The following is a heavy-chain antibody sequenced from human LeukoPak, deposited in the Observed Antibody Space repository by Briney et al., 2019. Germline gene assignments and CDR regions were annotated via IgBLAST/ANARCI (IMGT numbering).Heavy chain of an antibody. CDR2: IYSTGSD. CDR3: ARAAYDSAWHIDY. J-gene: IGHJ4*02. D-gene: IGHD6-19*01. CDR1: GGSISSYF. V-gene: IGHV4-59*01. Sequence: SETLSLTCTVSGGSISSYFWTWIRQPPGKGLEWIGYIYSTGSDNYNPSLKSRVTISIDTSKNQFSLKVRSVTAADTAVYYCARAAYDSAWHIDYWGQGTLVTVSS.